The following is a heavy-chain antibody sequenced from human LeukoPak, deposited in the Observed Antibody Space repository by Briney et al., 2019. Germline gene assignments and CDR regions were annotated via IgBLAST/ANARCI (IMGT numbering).Heavy chain of an antibody. V-gene: IGHV1-2*06. CDR1: GYTFTGYY. Sequence: GASVKVSCKASGYTFTGYYIHWVRQAPGQGLEWMGRINPNSGGTNYAQKFQGRVTMTRDTSISTAYMELSRLRSDDTAVYYCATGRSVRLAVAGAELDYWGQGTLVTVSS. J-gene: IGHJ4*02. CDR3: ATGRSVRLAVAGAELDY. CDR2: INPNSGGT. D-gene: IGHD6-19*01.